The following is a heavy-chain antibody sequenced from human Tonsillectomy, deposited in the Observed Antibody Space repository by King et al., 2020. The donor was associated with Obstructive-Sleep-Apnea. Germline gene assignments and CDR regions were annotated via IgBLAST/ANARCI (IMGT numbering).Heavy chain of an antibody. CDR1: GGSIGTYY. V-gene: IGHV4-59*01. Sequence: VQLQESGPGLVKPSETLSLTCTVSGGSIGTYYWSWIRQPPGKRLEWIGFIYYSGSSNYNPSLKSRVSISVDTSKNQFSLSLSSVTAADTAVYYCARSPYGSGIIDWFDPWGQGTPVTVSS. D-gene: IGHD3-10*01. CDR3: ARSPYGSGIIDWFDP. J-gene: IGHJ5*02. CDR2: IYYSGSS.